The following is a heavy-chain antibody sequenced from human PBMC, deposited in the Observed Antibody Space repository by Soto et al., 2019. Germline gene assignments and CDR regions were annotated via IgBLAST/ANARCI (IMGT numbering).Heavy chain of an antibody. CDR3: ARGAIFGVVIGSGNRFDP. J-gene: IGHJ5*02. Sequence: TSETLSLTCTVSGGSISSYYWSRIRQPPGKGLEWIGYIYYSGSTNYNPSLKSLVTISVDTSKNQFSLKLSSVTAADTAVYYCARGAIFGVVIGSGNRFDPWGQGTLVTVSS. D-gene: IGHD3-3*01. CDR2: IYYSGST. V-gene: IGHV4-59*01. CDR1: GGSISSYY.